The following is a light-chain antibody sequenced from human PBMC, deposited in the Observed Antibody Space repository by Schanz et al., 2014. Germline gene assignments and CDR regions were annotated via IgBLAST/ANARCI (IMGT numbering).Light chain of an antibody. CDR2: GAS. J-gene: IGKJ4*01. CDR3: QQGSTWPIT. Sequence: EIVLTQSPATLSLSPGERATLSCRASQSVSSYLAWYQQKPGQAPRLLIYGASNRATGIPARFSGSGSGTDFTLTISSLQSEDFAVYYCQQGSTWPITFGGGTKVEIK. V-gene: IGKV3-11*01. CDR1: QSVSSY.